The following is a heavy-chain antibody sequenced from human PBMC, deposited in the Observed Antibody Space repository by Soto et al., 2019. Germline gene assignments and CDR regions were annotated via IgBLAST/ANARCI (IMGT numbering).Heavy chain of an antibody. CDR2: IWDDGKDE. J-gene: IGHJ4*02. CDR1: GFHFSKYG. CDR3: ARDRGRPFDY. D-gene: IGHD3-10*01. V-gene: IGHV3-33*01. Sequence: QVHRVESGGGVVQPGRSLRLSCVASGFHFSKYGMHWVRQAPGKGLEWVAFIWDDGKDESYADSVKGRFTISRDNSKNTLYLQINSLRAEDTGVYYCARDRGRPFDYWGQGTLVTVSS.